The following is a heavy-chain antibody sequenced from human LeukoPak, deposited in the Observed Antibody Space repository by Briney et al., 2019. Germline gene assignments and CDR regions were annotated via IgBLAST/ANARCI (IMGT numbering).Heavy chain of an antibody. CDR1: GYTITNNY. CDR3: ARPKWVAMASQYYYGMDV. D-gene: IGHD5-18*01. Sequence: SVKVSCKASGYTITNNYLHWVRQAPGQGLEWMGGIIPIFGTANYAQKFQGRVTITADESTSTAYMELSSLRSEDTAVYYCARPKWVAMASQYYYGMDVWGQGTTVTVSS. J-gene: IGHJ6*02. CDR2: IIPIFGTA. V-gene: IGHV1-69*13.